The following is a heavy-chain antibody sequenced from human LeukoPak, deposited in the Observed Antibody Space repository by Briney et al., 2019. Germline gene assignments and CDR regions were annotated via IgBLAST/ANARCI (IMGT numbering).Heavy chain of an antibody. CDR3: ARVLLWLGGAFDP. CDR2: INHSGST. CDR1: GGSFSGYY. Sequence: SETLSLTCAVYGGSFSGYYWSWIRQPPGKGLDWIGEINHSGSTNYNPSLKSRVTISVDTSKNQFSLKLSSVTAADTAVYYCARVLLWLGGAFDPWGQGTLVTVSS. D-gene: IGHD3-10*01. J-gene: IGHJ5*02. V-gene: IGHV4-34*01.